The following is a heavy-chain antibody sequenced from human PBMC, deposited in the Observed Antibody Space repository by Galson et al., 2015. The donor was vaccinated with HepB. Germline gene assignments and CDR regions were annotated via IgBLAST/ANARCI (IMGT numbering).Heavy chain of an antibody. Sequence: SVKVSCKASGYTFTSYGISWVRQAPGQGLEWMGWISAYNGNTNYAQKLQGRVTMTTDTSTSTAYMELRSLRSDDTAVYYCARDGDRTRTGIYYYYGMDVWGQGTTVTVSS. D-gene: IGHD1-14*01. V-gene: IGHV1-18*01. J-gene: IGHJ6*02. CDR2: ISAYNGNT. CDR1: GYTFTSYG. CDR3: ARDGDRTRTGIYYYYGMDV.